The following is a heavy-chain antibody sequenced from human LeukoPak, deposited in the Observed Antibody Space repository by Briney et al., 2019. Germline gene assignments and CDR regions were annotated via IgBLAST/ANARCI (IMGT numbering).Heavy chain of an antibody. CDR1: GFTFSSYA. J-gene: IGHJ4*02. Sequence: PGGSLRLSCAASGFTFSSYAMSWVRQAPGKGLEWVSAISGSGGSTYYADSVKGRFTISRDNSKNTLYLQMNSLRAEDTAAYYCAKLGEAAGFYYYDYWGQGTLVTVSS. CDR3: AKLGEAAGFYYYDY. V-gene: IGHV3-23*01. D-gene: IGHD6-13*01. CDR2: ISGSGGST.